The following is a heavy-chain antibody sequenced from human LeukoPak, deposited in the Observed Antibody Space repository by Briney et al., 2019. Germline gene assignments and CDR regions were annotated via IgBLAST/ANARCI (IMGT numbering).Heavy chain of an antibody. Sequence: AGGSLRLSWAASGFTFSSYGMPWVRQAPGKGLEWVAVIWYDGSNKYYADSVKGRFTISRDNSKNTLYLQMNSLRAEDTAVYYCARDSRYSYDYWGQGTLVTVSS. V-gene: IGHV3-33*08. D-gene: IGHD2-15*01. J-gene: IGHJ4*02. CDR1: GFTFSSYG. CDR2: IWYDGSNK. CDR3: ARDSRYSYDY.